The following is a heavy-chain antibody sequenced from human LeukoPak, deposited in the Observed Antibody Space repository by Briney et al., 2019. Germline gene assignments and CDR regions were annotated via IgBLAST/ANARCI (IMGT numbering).Heavy chain of an antibody. CDR2: IYYSGST. Sequence: SETLSLTCTVSGGSVTNYYWSWIRQPPGKGLEWIGYIYYSGSTNYNPSLKSRVTISVDTSKNQFSLKLSSVTAADTAVYYCARGLDPGPYYDILNWFSDYWGQGTLVTVSS. J-gene: IGHJ4*02. D-gene: IGHD3-9*01. CDR3: ARGLDPGPYYDILNWFSDY. V-gene: IGHV4-59*02. CDR1: GGSVTNYY.